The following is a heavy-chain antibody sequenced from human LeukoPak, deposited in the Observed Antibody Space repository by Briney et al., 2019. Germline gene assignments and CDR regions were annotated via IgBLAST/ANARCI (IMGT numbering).Heavy chain of an antibody. Sequence: PSETLSLTCTVSGGSLSSGGYYWSWIRQHPGKGLEWIGYIYYSGSTYYNPSLKSRVTISVDTSKNQFSLKLSSVTAAGTAVYYCARDVFDSQYSSSSGFDYWGQGTLVTVSS. CDR3: ARDVFDSQYSSSSGFDY. CDR2: IYYSGST. CDR1: GGSLSSGGYY. V-gene: IGHV4-31*03. J-gene: IGHJ4*02. D-gene: IGHD6-6*01.